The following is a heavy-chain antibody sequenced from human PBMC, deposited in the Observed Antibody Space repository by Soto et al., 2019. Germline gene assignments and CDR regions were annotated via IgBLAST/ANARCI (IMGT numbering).Heavy chain of an antibody. Sequence: SETLSLTCDVYGGSFSGYFWGWIRLSPEKGLEWIGEISHTGATNYNASFRSRVIISLDSSKNQFSLRLNSVTAADTAVYFCARDYYGMDVWGQGSTVTVSS. CDR2: ISHTGAT. CDR1: GGSFSGYF. J-gene: IGHJ6*02. V-gene: IGHV4-34*01. CDR3: ARDYYGMDV.